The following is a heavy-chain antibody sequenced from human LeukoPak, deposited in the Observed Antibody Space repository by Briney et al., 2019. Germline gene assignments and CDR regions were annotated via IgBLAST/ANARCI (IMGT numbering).Heavy chain of an antibody. D-gene: IGHD6-19*01. Sequence: ASVKVSCKAPGYTFTGYYMHWVRQAPGQGLEWMGWTNPNSGGTNYAQKFQGRVTMTRDTSISTAYMELSRLRSDDTAVYYCARVQYRAVAGSGGFGYWGQGTLVTVSS. CDR2: TNPNSGGT. J-gene: IGHJ4*02. V-gene: IGHV1-2*02. CDR3: ARVQYRAVAGSGGFGY. CDR1: GYTFTGYY.